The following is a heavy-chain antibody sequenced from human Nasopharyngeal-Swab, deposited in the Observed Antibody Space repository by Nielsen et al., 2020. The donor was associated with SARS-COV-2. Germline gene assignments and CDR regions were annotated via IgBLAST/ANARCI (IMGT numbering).Heavy chain of an antibody. CDR3: ARGYCGGACPEWY. Sequence: VRQAPGKGLEWVANIKKDGSEKYYVDSVQGRFIISRDNAKNSLYLQMNSLRAEDTAVYYCARGYCGGACPEWYWGQGTLVTVSS. D-gene: IGHD2-21*01. V-gene: IGHV3-7*03. CDR2: IKKDGSEK. J-gene: IGHJ4*02.